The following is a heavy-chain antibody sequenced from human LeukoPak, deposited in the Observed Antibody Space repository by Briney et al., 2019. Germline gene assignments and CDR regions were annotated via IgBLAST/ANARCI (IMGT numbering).Heavy chain of an antibody. V-gene: IGHV4-59*11. J-gene: IGHJ4*02. D-gene: IGHD3-9*01. CDR3: ARDPGDTDWYNFDF. CDR2: IHSSGST. CDR1: GGSISGHF. Sequence: SDTLSLTSTVSGGSISGHFWSWFRRPPGKGLENIGYIHSSGSTNYNPSFGSRVTVSLEMSKNQFSLTLTSVTAADTAVYYCARDPGDTDWYNFDFWGQGILVTVSS.